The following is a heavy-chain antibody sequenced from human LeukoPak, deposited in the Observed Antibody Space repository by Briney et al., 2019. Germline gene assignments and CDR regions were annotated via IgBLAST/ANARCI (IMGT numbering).Heavy chain of an antibody. J-gene: IGHJ4*02. D-gene: IGHD3-3*01. V-gene: IGHV1-18*01. CDR3: ARDTRDFWSGYYYYFDY. Sequence: ASVKVSCKASGYTFTSYGISWVRQAPGQGLEWMGWISGYNGNTNYAQKLQGRVTMTTDTSTSTAYMELRSLRSDDTAAYYCARDTRDFWSGYYYYFDYWGQGTLVTVSS. CDR1: GYTFTSYG. CDR2: ISGYNGNT.